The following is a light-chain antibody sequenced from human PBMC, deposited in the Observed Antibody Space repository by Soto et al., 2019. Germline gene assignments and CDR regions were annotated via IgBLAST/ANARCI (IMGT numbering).Light chain of an antibody. CDR1: QDISNY. J-gene: IGKJ5*01. V-gene: IGKV1-33*01. Sequence: DIQMTQSPSSLSASVVGRCTITFHASQDISNYLNWYQQKPGKAPKLLIYDASNLETGVPSRFSGSGSGTDFTFTISSLQPEDIATYYCQQYDNLPITFGQGTRLEIK. CDR2: DAS. CDR3: QQYDNLPIT.